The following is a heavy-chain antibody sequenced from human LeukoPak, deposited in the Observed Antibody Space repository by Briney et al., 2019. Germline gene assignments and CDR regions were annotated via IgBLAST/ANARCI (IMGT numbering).Heavy chain of an antibody. D-gene: IGHD6-19*01. CDR3: ARGWNWFDP. J-gene: IGHJ5*02. Sequence: SETLSLTCTVSGGSIRSSYYYWGWIRQPPGKGLEWIGSIYDSGSTYYNPSLKSRVTISVDTSKNQFSLKLNSVTAADTAVYYCARGWNWFDPWGQGTLVTVSS. CDR2: IYDSGST. V-gene: IGHV4-39*01. CDR1: GGSIRSSYYY.